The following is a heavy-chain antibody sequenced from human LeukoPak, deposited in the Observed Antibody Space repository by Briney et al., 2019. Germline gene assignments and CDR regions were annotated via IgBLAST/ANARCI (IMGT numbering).Heavy chain of an antibody. D-gene: IGHD5-24*01. CDR1: GGSISSYY. V-gene: IGHV4-4*07. J-gene: IGHJ3*02. Sequence: SETLSLTCTVSGGSISSYYWSWIRQPAGKGLEWIGRIYTSGSTNYNPSLKSRVTMSVDTSKNQFSLKLSSVTAADTAVYYCARDGLCEMATSCDAFDIWGQGTMVTVSS. CDR2: IYTSGST. CDR3: ARDGLCEMATSCDAFDI.